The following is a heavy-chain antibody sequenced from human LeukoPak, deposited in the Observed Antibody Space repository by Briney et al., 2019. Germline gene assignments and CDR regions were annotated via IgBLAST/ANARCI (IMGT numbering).Heavy chain of an antibody. CDR2: ITIGATDT. D-gene: IGHD1-1*01. CDR3: AKSRAPDTTLLFDY. Sequence: GGSLRLSCAASGFTFNNYAMNWVRQAPGKGLEWVSAITIGATDTFYLDSVKGRFTISRDNSKNTLYLQMSGLRAEDTAIYYCAKSRAPDTTLLFDYWGQGTLVTVSS. V-gene: IGHV3-23*01. J-gene: IGHJ4*02. CDR1: GFTFNNYA.